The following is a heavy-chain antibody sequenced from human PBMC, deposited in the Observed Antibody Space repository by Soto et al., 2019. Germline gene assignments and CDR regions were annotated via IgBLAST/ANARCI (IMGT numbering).Heavy chain of an antibody. CDR1: GYTLTGYY. CDR2: INPNSGGT. CDR3: ARDNSRLYFDY. V-gene: IGHV1-2*04. D-gene: IGHD1-26*01. Sequence: ASVKVCCKASGYTLTGYYMHWVRQAPGQGLEWMGWINPNSGGTNYAQKFQGWVTMTRDTSISTAYMELRSLRSDDTAVYYCARDNSRLYFDYWGQGALVTVSS. J-gene: IGHJ4*02.